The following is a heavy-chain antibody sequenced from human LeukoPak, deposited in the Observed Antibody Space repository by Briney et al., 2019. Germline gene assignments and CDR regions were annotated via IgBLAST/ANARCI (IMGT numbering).Heavy chain of an antibody. Sequence: WASVKVSCKASGYTFTSYYMHWVRQAPGEGLEWMGIINPSGGSTSYAQKFQGRVTMTRDMSTSTVYMELSSLRSEDTAVYYCAKQQRVGGYAFDIWGQGTMVTVSS. J-gene: IGHJ3*02. CDR2: INPSGGST. CDR1: GYTFTSYY. CDR3: AKQQRVGGYAFDI. V-gene: IGHV1-46*01. D-gene: IGHD6-13*01.